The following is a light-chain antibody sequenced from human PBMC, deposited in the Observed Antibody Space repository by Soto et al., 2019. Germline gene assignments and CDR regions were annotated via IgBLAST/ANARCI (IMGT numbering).Light chain of an antibody. J-gene: IGLJ2*01. Sequence: QSVLTQPPSASGTPGQRVTISCSGSSSNIGSNYVYWYQQLPGTAPKLLIYRNNQRPSGVPDRFSGSKSGTSASLAISGLRSEDEADYYCAAWYDSLSGWSVVFGGGTKVTVL. CDR2: RNN. CDR1: SSNIGSNY. CDR3: AAWYDSLSGWSVV. V-gene: IGLV1-47*01.